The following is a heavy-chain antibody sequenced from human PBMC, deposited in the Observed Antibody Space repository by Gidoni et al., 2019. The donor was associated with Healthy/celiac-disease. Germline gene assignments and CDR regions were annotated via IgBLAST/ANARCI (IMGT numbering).Heavy chain of an antibody. D-gene: IGHD3-9*01. CDR2: ISSSSSYT. CDR1: GFTFSDYY. CDR3: ARDRAIRYFDWSNPEYYYYYYMDV. Sequence: VQRVESGGGWVKPGGSLRLTCAASGFTFSDYYMSGIREAQGKGRGWVSYISSSSSYTNYADSVKGRFTISRDNAKNSLYLQMNSLIAEDTAVYYCARDRAIRYFDWSNPEYYYYYYMDVWGKGTTVTVSS. J-gene: IGHJ6*03. V-gene: IGHV3-11*06.